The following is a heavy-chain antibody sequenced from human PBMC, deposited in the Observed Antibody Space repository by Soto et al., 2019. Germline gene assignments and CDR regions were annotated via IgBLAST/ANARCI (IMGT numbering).Heavy chain of an antibody. Sequence: GGSLRLSCAVSGFSFSSQAMSWVRQAPGKGLEWVSSITGIAGDTFYADSVKGRFTISRDTSRDILYLQMNSLRDEDTARYYCAKNGRDLDMLKDYWGQGTVVTVSS. V-gene: IGHV3-23*01. J-gene: IGHJ4*02. CDR3: AKNGRDLDMLKDY. D-gene: IGHD3-16*01. CDR1: GFSFSSQA. CDR2: ITGIAGDT.